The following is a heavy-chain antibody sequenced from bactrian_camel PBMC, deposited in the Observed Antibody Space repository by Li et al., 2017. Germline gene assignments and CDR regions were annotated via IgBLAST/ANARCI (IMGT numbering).Heavy chain of an antibody. CDR1: GPTYSDDC. J-gene: IGHJ4*01. V-gene: IGHV3S40*01. D-gene: IGHD2*01. CDR2: IYNGGDRT. Sequence: VQLVESGGGSVEAGGSLTLSCTPSGPTYSDDCMGFFRQAPGKEREGVATIYNGGDRTDYADSVKGRFTISQDDAKNTVYLQMNRLKSEDTALYYCATRVSLSDCTYKTPDGCYSHRGQGTQVTV.